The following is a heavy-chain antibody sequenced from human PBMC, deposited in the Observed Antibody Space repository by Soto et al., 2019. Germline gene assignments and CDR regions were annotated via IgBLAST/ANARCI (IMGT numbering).Heavy chain of an antibody. D-gene: IGHD5-18*01. J-gene: IGHJ4*02. CDR1: GGSISSYY. CDR3: ARGRGDTAMAWYY. V-gene: IGHV4-59*01. Sequence: QVQLQESGPGLVKPSETLSLTCTVSGGSISSYYWSWIRQPPGKGLEWIGYIYYSGSTNYNPSLKSRVTISVDTSKNQFSLKLSSVTAAYTAVYYCARGRGDTAMAWYYWGQGTLVTVSS. CDR2: IYYSGST.